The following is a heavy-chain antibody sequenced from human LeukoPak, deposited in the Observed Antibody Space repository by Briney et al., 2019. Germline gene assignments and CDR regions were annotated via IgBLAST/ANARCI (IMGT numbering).Heavy chain of an antibody. CDR1: GFTFSTYW. J-gene: IGHJ5*02. CDR2: ISSDGSST. D-gene: IGHD1-14*01. Sequence: GGSLRLSCAAPGFTFSTYWMHWARQAPEKGLVWVSRISSDGSSTTYADSVKGRFTISRDNAKNTLYLQMNSLRAEDTAVYYCAREARKGFDPWGQGTLVTVSS. CDR3: AREARKGFDP. V-gene: IGHV3-74*01.